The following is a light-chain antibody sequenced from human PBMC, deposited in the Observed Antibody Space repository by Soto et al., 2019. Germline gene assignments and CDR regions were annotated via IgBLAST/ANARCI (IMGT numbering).Light chain of an antibody. Sequence: HSVLTQPASVSGSPGQSITISCTGTSSDVGGYNYVSWYQQHPGKAPKLMIYDVSNRPSGVSNRFSGSKSGNTASLTISGRQAEDEADYYCSSYTSSSTIVVFGGGTTLTVL. CDR2: DVS. V-gene: IGLV2-14*01. J-gene: IGLJ2*01. CDR3: SSYTSSSTIVV. CDR1: SSDVGGYNY.